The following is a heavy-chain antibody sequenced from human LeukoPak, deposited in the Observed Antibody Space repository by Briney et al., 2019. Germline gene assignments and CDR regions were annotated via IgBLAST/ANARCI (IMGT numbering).Heavy chain of an antibody. V-gene: IGHV3-9*01. CDR1: GFTFDDYA. D-gene: IGHD4-23*01. J-gene: IGHJ3*02. CDR3: ASQWLLHHDAFDI. CDR2: ISWNSGSI. Sequence: GGSLRLSCAASGFTFDDYAMHWVRQAPGKGLEWVSGISWNSGSIGYADSVKGRFTISRDNAKNSLYLQMNSLRAEDTALYYCASQWLLHHDAFDIWGQGTTVTVSS.